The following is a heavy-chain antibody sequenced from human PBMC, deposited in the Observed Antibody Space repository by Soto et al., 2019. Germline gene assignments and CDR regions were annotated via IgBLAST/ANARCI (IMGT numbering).Heavy chain of an antibody. Sequence: ETLSLTCAVYGGSFSGYYWSWIRQPPGKGLEWIGEINHSGSTNYNPSLKSRVTISVDTSKNQFSLKLSSVTAADTAVYYCARGSWYDSSGYSGYWGQGTLVTVSS. V-gene: IGHV4-34*01. CDR2: INHSGST. CDR1: GGSFSGYY. CDR3: ARGSWYDSSGYSGY. J-gene: IGHJ4*02. D-gene: IGHD3-22*01.